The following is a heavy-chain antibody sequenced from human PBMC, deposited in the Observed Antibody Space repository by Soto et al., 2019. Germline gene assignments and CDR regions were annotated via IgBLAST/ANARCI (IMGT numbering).Heavy chain of an antibody. CDR3: ARGDGAAAGPYFDY. V-gene: IGHV4-59*12. J-gene: IGHJ4*02. D-gene: IGHD6-13*01. CDR1: GGSISSYY. Sequence: SETLSLTCTVSGGSISSYYWSWIRQPPGKGLEWIGYIYYSGSTNYNPSLKSRVTISVDTSKNQFSLKLSSVTAADTAVYYCARGDGAAAGPYFDYWGQGTLVTVSS. CDR2: IYYSGST.